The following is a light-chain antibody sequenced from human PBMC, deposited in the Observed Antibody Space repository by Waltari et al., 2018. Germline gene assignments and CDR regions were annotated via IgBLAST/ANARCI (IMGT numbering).Light chain of an antibody. J-gene: IGKJ2*01. CDR1: QSISIY. CDR3: QQYYDGRT. V-gene: IGKV3-15*01. CDR2: NSS. Sequence: EIVMTQSPATLSLSPGERATLSCRASQSISIYLAWLQQKPGQAPRLLIYNSSTRATGIPARLSGSGSGTEFTLTISSLQSEDFAVYYCQQYYDGRTFGQGTKLEIK.